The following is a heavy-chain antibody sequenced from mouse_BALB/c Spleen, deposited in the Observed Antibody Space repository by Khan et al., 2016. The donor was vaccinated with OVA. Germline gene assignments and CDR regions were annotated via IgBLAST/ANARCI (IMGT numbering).Heavy chain of an antibody. CDR2: LYPGDGDT. V-gene: IGHV1-87*01. CDR3: ARGRYGNWYFDV. J-gene: IGHJ1*01. Sequence: QVQLKQSGAELARPGASVKLSCKASGYSFTSYWMQWVKQRPGQGLEWIGALYPGDGDTRYTQKFKGKATLTADNSSSTAYMQLSSLASEDSAIYYCARGRYGNWYFDVWGAGTTVTVSS. D-gene: IGHD2-1*01. CDR1: GYSFTSYW.